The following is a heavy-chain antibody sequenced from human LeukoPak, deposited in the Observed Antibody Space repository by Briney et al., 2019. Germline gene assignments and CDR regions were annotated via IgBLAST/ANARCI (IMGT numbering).Heavy chain of an antibody. J-gene: IGHJ4*02. CDR1: GFTFSSHA. D-gene: IGHD3-3*01. CDR3: ARDPGVVAFHYFDY. V-gene: IGHV3-23*01. CDR2: ICGSGGST. Sequence: GGSLRLSCAASGFTFSSHAMGWVRQAPGKGMEWVSAICGSGGSTYYADSVKGRFTISRDNSKNTLYLQMNSLRAEDTALYYCARDPGVVAFHYFDYWGQGTLVTVSS.